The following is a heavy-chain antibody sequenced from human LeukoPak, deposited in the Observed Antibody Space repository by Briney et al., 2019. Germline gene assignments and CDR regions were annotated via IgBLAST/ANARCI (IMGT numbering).Heavy chain of an antibody. CDR3: ARQIGWRDAFDI. D-gene: IGHD6-19*01. CDR2: IKQDGSEK. J-gene: IGHJ3*02. V-gene: IGHV3-7*01. Sequence: GGSLRLSCAASGFTFSNYWMSWVRQAPGKGLEWVASIKQDGSEKYYVDSVKGRFTISRDNAKNSLYLQMNSLRAEDTAVCYCARQIGWRDAFDIWGQGTMVTASS. CDR1: GFTFSNYW.